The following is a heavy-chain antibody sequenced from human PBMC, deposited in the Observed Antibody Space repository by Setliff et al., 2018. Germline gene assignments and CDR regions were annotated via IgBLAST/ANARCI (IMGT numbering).Heavy chain of an antibody. Sequence: PSETLSLTRTVSGGSISSSYWSWIRQPPGKGLEWIGYFYHSGSMNYNPSLKGRVTMSVDTSNNQLSLKLTSVSAADTAVYYCARAYYYGSGNSHKYYMDVWGKGTEVTVSS. V-gene: IGHV4-4*09. J-gene: IGHJ6*03. D-gene: IGHD3-10*01. CDR1: GGSISSSY. CDR3: ARAYYYGSGNSHKYYMDV. CDR2: FYHSGSM.